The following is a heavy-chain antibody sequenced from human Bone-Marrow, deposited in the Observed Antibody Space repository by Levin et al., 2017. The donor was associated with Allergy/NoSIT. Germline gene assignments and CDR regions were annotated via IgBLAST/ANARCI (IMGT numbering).Heavy chain of an antibody. CDR2: IGNDGSPT. CDR3: VRDGGSCSGGTCY. CDR1: GFTFTGFS. J-gene: IGHJ4*02. V-gene: IGHV3-23*01. Sequence: GGSLRLSCEVSGFTFTGFSMSWVRQAPGKGLEWVSAIGNDGSPTYYADSVKGRFTISRDNSRNTLSLQMNSLRVEDTAVYYCVRDGGSCSGGTCYWGQGTLVTVSS. D-gene: IGHD2-15*01.